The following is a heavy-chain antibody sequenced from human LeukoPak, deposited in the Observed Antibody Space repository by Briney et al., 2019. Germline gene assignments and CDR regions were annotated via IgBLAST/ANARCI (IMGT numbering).Heavy chain of an antibody. J-gene: IGHJ5*02. CDR1: GGSISSGSYY. V-gene: IGHV4-61*02. D-gene: IGHD6-19*01. CDR3: ARLLWLVGFDP. CDR2: IYTSGST. Sequence: SETLSLTCTVSGGSISSGSYYWSWIRQPAGKGLEWIGRIYTSGSTNYNPSLKSRVTISVDTSKNQFSLKLSSVTAADTAVYYCARLLWLVGFDPWGQGTLVTVSS.